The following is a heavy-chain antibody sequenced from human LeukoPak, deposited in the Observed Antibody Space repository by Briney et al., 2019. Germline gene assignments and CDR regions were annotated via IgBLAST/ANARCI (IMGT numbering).Heavy chain of an antibody. CDR1: GYAFTSYA. Sequence: ASVKVSCKASGYAFTSYAMHWVRQAPGQRLEWMGWINAGNGNTKYAQKFQGRVTITRDTSASTAYMELSSLRSEDTAVYYCAREYSSGWYVPGDYWGQGTLVTASS. CDR3: AREYSSGWYVPGDY. D-gene: IGHD6-19*01. J-gene: IGHJ4*02. CDR2: INAGNGNT. V-gene: IGHV1-3*01.